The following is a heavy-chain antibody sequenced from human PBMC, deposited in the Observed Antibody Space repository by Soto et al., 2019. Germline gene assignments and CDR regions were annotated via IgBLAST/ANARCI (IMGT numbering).Heavy chain of an antibody. CDR2: MSSWDTIV. V-gene: IGHV3-11*01. Sequence: QVQLVESGGGLVKPGGSLRLSCVASGFTFSDHYMSWIRQAPGKGLERLSFMSSWDTIVHYTDSVKGRFTISRDNAKNSLYLQMNSLRADDTAVYYCARGRDYFDFWGQGARVTVSS. CDR1: GFTFSDHY. J-gene: IGHJ4*02. CDR3: ARGRDYFDF.